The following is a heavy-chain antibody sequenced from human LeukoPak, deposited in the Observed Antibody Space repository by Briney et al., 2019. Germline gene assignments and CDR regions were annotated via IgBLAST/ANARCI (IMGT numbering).Heavy chain of an antibody. V-gene: IGHV4-39*01. J-gene: IGHJ3*02. CDR3: ASYIMNAFDI. CDR1: GGSISSSSYY. CDR2: IYYSGST. D-gene: IGHD3-16*01. Sequence: PSETLSLTCTVSGGSISSSSYYWGWIRQPPGKGLEWIGSIYYSGSTYYNPSLKSRVTISVDTSKNQFSLKQSSVTAADTAVYYCASYIMNAFDIWGQGTMVTVSS.